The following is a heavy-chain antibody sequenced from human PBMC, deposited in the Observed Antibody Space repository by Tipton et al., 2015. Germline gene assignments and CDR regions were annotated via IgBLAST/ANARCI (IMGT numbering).Heavy chain of an antibody. V-gene: IGHV4-39*01. J-gene: IGHJ6*02. D-gene: IGHD3-3*01. CDR2: IYYSEST. Sequence: TLSLTCTVSGGSVRSGSYYWSWIRQPPGKGLEWIGSIYYSESTYYPPPLKSRVTISVDTSKNQFSLKLSSVTATDTAVYYCARGGYYDFLSGHYYGMDVWGQGTTVIV. CDR3: ARGGYYDFLSGHYYGMDV. CDR1: GGSVRSGSYY.